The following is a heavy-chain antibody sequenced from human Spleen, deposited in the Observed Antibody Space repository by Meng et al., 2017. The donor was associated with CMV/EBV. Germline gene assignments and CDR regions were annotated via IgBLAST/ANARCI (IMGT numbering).Heavy chain of an antibody. J-gene: IGHJ4*02. CDR3: AKDMGGRFCSASSCYTALDQ. D-gene: IGHD2-2*02. CDR1: GFTFSSYA. Sequence: GGSLRLSCAASGFTFSSYAMSWVRQAPGKGLEWVSAISGSGGSTYYADSVKGRFTISRDNSKNTLYLQMNSLRAEDTAVYYCAKDMGGRFCSASSCYTALDQWGQGTLVTVSS. CDR2: ISGSGGST. V-gene: IGHV3-23*01.